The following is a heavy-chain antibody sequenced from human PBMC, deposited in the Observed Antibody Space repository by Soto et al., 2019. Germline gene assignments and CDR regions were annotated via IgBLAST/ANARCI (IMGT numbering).Heavy chain of an antibody. D-gene: IGHD2-8*01. CDR1: GFTFSSYW. J-gene: IGHJ4*02. Sequence: GGSLRLSCAASGFTFSSYWMSWVRQAPGKGLEWVANIKQDGSEKYYVDSVKGLFTISRDNAKNSLYLQMNSLRAEDTAVYYCARVTDHLGYCTNVVCPLGDYWGQGTLVTVSS. CDR2: IKQDGSEK. CDR3: ARVTDHLGYCTNVVCPLGDY. V-gene: IGHV3-7*01.